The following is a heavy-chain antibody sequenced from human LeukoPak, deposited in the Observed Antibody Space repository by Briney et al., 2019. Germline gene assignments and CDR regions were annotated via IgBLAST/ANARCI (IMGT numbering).Heavy chain of an antibody. CDR2: IDTDGSNR. J-gene: IGHJ4*02. D-gene: IGHD6-13*01. CDR1: GFTFSSYW. CDR3: ARGSAAAGSADY. Sequence: GGSLRLSCAASGFTFSSYWMHWVRQTPGKGLVWVSRIDTDGSNRNYADSVKGRFTISRDNAKNTLYLEMNSLRAEDTAVYYCARGSAAAGSADYWGQGTLVTVSS. V-gene: IGHV3-74*01.